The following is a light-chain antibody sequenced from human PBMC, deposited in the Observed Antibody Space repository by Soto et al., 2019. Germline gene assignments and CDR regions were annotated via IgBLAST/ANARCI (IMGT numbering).Light chain of an antibody. Sequence: QSVLTQPRSVSGSPGQSVTISCTGTGSDVGGYNYVSWYHQHPGKAPKLMIYDVSKRPSGVPDRFSGSKSGNTASLTISGLQAEDEADYYCCSYAGSYTYVFGTGTKVTVL. CDR3: CSYAGSYTYV. CDR2: DVS. CDR1: GSDVGGYNY. V-gene: IGLV2-11*01. J-gene: IGLJ1*01.